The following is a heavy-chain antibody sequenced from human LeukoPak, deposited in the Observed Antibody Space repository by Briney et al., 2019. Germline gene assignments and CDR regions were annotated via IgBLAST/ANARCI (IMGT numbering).Heavy chain of an antibody. Sequence: GGTLRLSCAASGFTFSSYGMSWVRQAPGKGLEWVSTISGSGVTTYYADSVKGRFTISRDNAKNSLYLQMNSLRAEDTAVYYCAKSGLNRFDYWGQGTLVTVSS. CDR3: AKSGLNRFDY. D-gene: IGHD2-15*01. CDR2: ISGSGVTT. J-gene: IGHJ4*02. CDR1: GFTFSSYG. V-gene: IGHV3-23*01.